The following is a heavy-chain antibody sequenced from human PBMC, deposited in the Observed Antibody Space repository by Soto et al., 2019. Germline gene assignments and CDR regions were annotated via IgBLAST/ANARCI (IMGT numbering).Heavy chain of an antibody. J-gene: IGHJ3*02. CDR2: SYYRTKWYN. CDR3: AGDSEDSSSSGGAFDI. D-gene: IGHD6-6*01. CDR1: GDSVSSNSAA. V-gene: IGHV6-1*01. Sequence: SETLSLTCAISGDSVSSNSAAWNWLRQSPSIGLEWLGRSYYRTKWYNDYAVSVKSRITINPDTSKNQFSLQLNSVTREDAAVYYCAGDSEDSSSSGGAFDIWGQGTMVTVSS.